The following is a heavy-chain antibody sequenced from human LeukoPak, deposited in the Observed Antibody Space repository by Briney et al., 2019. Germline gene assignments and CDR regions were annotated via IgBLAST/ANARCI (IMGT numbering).Heavy chain of an antibody. CDR2: ISYSGST. V-gene: IGHV4-39*01. CDR3: ARSHSSSWYFDY. Sequence: PSETLSLTCTVSGDSISGSSYYWGWIRQPPGKGLEWIGSISYSGSTYYNPSLESRVTISVDRSKNQFSLKLSSVTAADTAVYYCARSHSSSWYFDYWGQGTLVTVSS. J-gene: IGHJ4*02. D-gene: IGHD6-13*01. CDR1: GDSISGSSYY.